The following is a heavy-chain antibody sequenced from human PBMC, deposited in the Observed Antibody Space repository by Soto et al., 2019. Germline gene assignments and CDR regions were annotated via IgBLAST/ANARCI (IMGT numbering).Heavy chain of an antibody. CDR2: ISYDGSNK. CDR1: GFTFSNYG. V-gene: IGHV3-30*18. CDR3: AKDGVVPAAIFPIYGMDV. D-gene: IGHD2-2*01. Sequence: GGSLRLSCAASGFTFSNYGMHWVRQAPGKGLEWVAVISYDGSNKYYADSVKGRFTVSRNNSKNTLYLQMNGLRAEDTAVYYCAKDGVVPAAIFPIYGMDVWGQGTTVTVSS. J-gene: IGHJ6*02.